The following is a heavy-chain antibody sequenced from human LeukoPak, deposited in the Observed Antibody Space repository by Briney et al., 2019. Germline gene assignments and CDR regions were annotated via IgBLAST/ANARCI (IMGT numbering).Heavy chain of an antibody. CDR1: GYTFSPYW. CDR2: ISDGGSAT. Sequence: GGSLRLSCVASGYTFSPYWMSWVRQTPGKGLEWVASISDGGSATYYVDSVRGRLTISRDDAKNSLFLQMNGLRADDTAVYYCTRENYVPDSWGQGTLVTVSS. V-gene: IGHV3-7*03. D-gene: IGHD3-10*02. J-gene: IGHJ4*02. CDR3: TRENYVPDS.